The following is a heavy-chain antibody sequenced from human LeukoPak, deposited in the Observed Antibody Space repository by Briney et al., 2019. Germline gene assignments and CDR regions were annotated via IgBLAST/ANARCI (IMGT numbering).Heavy chain of an antibody. CDR1: GYTFTSYG. CDR2: ISAYNGNT. V-gene: IGHV1-18*01. Sequence: ASVKVSCKASGYTFTSYGISWVRQAPGQGLEWMGWISAYNGNTNYAQKLQGRVTMTRDTSITTVYMELSGLRSDDTAVYYCARHGGFDYWGQGTLVTVSS. CDR3: ARHGGFDY. J-gene: IGHJ4*02.